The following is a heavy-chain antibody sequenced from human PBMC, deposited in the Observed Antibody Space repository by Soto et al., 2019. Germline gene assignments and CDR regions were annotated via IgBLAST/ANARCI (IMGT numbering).Heavy chain of an antibody. CDR2: ISAYYGNA. J-gene: IGHJ6*02. D-gene: IGHD3-3*01. CDR1: GGAFSSYA. Sequence: ASVKVSCKASGGAFSSYAISWVRQAPGQGLEWMGWISAYYGNANYAQKLQGRVTMTTDESTSTAYMELSSLRSDDTAVYYCARDRGKDYDFWSGYPYGMDVWGQGTTVTVSS. CDR3: ARDRGKDYDFWSGYPYGMDV. V-gene: IGHV1-18*01.